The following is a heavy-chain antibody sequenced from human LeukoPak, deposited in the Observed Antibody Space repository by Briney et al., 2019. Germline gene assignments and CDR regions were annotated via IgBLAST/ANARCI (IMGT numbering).Heavy chain of an antibody. CDR2: INNDGRST. CDR1: GFTFSSYG. J-gene: IGHJ4*02. CDR3: ARDNEYCTGGTCRLDY. Sequence: GGSLRLSCAVSGFTFSSYGMSWVRQAPGKGLEWVSGINNDGRSTSYAGSVKGRFTISRDNAKNTLYLQMNSLRAEDTAVYYCARDNEYCTGGTCRLDYWGQGALVTVSS. V-gene: IGHV3-74*01. D-gene: IGHD2-15*01.